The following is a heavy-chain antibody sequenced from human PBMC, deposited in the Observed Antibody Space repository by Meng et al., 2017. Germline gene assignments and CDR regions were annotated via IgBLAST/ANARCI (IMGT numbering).Heavy chain of an antibody. CDR1: GYTFTSYY. CDR3: ARKWGGTTSLDKPYYYYYGMDV. V-gene: IGHV1-46*01. CDR2: INPSGGST. D-gene: IGHD1-1*01. Sequence: ASVKVSCKASGYTFTSYYMHWLRQAPGQGLEWMGIINPSGGSTSYAQKFQGRVTITRDTSTSTAYMELSSLRSEDTAVYYCARKWGGTTSLDKPYYYYYGMDVWGQGTTVTVSS. J-gene: IGHJ6*02.